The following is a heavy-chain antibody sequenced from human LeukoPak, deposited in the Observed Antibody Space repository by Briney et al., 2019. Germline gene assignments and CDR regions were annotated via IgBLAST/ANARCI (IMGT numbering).Heavy chain of an antibody. J-gene: IGHJ3*02. V-gene: IGHV3-30*02. CDR2: IRYDGSNK. CDR3: ARETNGGTYYNAFDI. CDR1: GFTFSSYG. Sequence: GSLRLSCAASGFTFSSYGMHWVRQAPGKGLEWVAFIRYDGSNKYYADSVKGRFTISRDNAKNSLYQQMNSLRAEDTAVYYCARETNGGTYYNAFDIWGQGTMVTVSS. D-gene: IGHD1-26*01.